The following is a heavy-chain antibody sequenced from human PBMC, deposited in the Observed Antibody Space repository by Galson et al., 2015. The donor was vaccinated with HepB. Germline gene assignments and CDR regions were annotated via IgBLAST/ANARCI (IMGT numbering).Heavy chain of an antibody. CDR1: GGSFSGYY. Sequence: ETLSLTCAVYGGSFSGYYWSWIRQPPGKGLEWIGEINHSGSTNYNPSLKSRVTISVDTSKNQFSLKLSSVTAADTAVYYCARGRGATTRWFYYYYGMDVWGQGTTVTVSS. CDR3: ARGRGATTRWFYYYYGMDV. D-gene: IGHD5-12*01. V-gene: IGHV4-34*01. CDR2: INHSGST. J-gene: IGHJ6*02.